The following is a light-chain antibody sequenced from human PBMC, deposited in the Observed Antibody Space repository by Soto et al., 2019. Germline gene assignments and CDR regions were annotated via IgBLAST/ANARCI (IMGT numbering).Light chain of an antibody. CDR2: EGS. J-gene: IGLJ1*01. V-gene: IGLV2-23*01. Sequence: QSALTQPASVSGSPGQSITISCTGTSSDVGSYNLVSWYQQHPGKAPKLMIYEGSKRPSGVPNRFSGSKSGNTASLTISGLQAEDEADYYCCLYAVTFYVFGTGTKVTVL. CDR3: CLYAVTFYV. CDR1: SSDVGSYNL.